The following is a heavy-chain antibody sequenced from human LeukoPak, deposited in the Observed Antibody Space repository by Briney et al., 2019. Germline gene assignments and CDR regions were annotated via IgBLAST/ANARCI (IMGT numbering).Heavy chain of an antibody. Sequence: GGSLRLSCAASGLTFSDYSMTWVRQAPGKGLCWGSGISAGGGSTYYADSVKGRFSISRDNSRNTLYLQMNSLRAEDTAVYYCAKDAAGPEYWGQGTLVTVSS. V-gene: IGHV3-23*01. CDR1: GLTFSDYS. CDR3: AKDAAGPEY. D-gene: IGHD6-13*01. J-gene: IGHJ4*02. CDR2: ISAGGGST.